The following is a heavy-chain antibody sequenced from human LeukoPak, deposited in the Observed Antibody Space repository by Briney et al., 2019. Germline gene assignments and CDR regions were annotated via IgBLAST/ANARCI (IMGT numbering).Heavy chain of an antibody. Sequence: PGGSLRLSCAASGFTFSSYAMSWVRQAPGKGLEWVSAISGSGGSTYYADSVKGRFTISRDNSKNTLYLQMNSLRAVDTAVYYCAKVPYYDFWSGYYIAQVSSYAFDIWGQGTMVTVSS. J-gene: IGHJ3*02. CDR1: GFTFSSYA. V-gene: IGHV3-23*01. D-gene: IGHD3-3*01. CDR2: ISGSGGST. CDR3: AKVPYYDFWSGYYIAQVSSYAFDI.